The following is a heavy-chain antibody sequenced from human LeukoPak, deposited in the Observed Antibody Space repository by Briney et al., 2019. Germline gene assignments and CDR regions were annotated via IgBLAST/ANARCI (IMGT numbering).Heavy chain of an antibody. CDR1: GGSISSGSYY. J-gene: IGHJ5*02. CDR3: ARRGPRFSGGLKNWFDP. Sequence: SETLSLTCTVSGGSISSGSYYWSWIRQPAGKGLEWIGRIYTSGSTNYNPSLKSRVTISVDTSKNQFSLKLSSVTAADTAVYYCARRGPRFSGGLKNWFDPWGQGTLVTVSS. CDR2: IYTSGST. D-gene: IGHD3-10*01. V-gene: IGHV4-61*02.